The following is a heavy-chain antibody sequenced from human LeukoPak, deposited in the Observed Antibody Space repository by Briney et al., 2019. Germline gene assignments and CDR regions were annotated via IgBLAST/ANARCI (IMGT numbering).Heavy chain of an antibody. J-gene: IGHJ6*03. D-gene: IGHD3-3*01. CDR2: IYYSGST. Sequence: PSETLSLTCTVSGGSISSGGYYWSWIRQHPGKGLEWIGYIYYSGSTCYNPSLKSRVTISVDTSKNQFSLKLSSVTAADTAVYYCARGGYDFWSGYDGAYYYYMDVWGKGTTVTVSS. CDR1: GGSISSGGYY. CDR3: ARGGYDFWSGYDGAYYYYMDV. V-gene: IGHV4-31*03.